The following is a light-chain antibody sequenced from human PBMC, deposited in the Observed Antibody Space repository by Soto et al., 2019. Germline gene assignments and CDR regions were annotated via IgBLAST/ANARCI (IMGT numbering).Light chain of an antibody. CDR1: QSISSTF. J-gene: IGKJ1*01. V-gene: IGKV3-20*01. CDR2: GAS. CDR3: QQYESSWT. Sequence: EIVLTQSPGTLSLSPGERATLSCRASQSISSTFLAWYQHKPGQAPKVVIYGASRRATGIPDRFSGSGSGTDFTLTISSLEPEDFAVYYCQQYESSWTFGQGTKVEMK.